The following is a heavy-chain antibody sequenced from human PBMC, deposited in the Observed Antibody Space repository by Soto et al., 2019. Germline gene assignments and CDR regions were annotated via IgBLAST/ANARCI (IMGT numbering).Heavy chain of an antibody. J-gene: IGHJ4*02. V-gene: IGHV3-66*01. CDR1: GLTVDSHY. Sequence: EVQLVESGGGLVQPGGSLRLSCVASGLTVDSHYMSWVRQAPGKGLEWVSIIYIAGNAKYADSVKDRFTISRDNSKNTLYLQMNSLGVEDTAVYYCANLAVTGEDYWGQGTLVTVSS. CDR2: IYIAGNA. CDR3: ANLAVTGEDY. D-gene: IGHD6-19*01.